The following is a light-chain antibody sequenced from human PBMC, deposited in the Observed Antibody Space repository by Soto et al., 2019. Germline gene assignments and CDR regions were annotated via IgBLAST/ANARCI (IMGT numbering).Light chain of an antibody. Sequence: EVVLTQSPGTLSLSPGERATLSCRASRSVSSTYLAWYQQKPGRAPRLLIYGAFNRATGIPDRFSGSGSGTDFPLTISRLEPEDFAVYYCQQYGSSPPMYTFGQGTKLEI. CDR3: QQYGSSPPMYT. V-gene: IGKV3-20*01. CDR2: GAF. CDR1: RSVSSTY. J-gene: IGKJ2*01.